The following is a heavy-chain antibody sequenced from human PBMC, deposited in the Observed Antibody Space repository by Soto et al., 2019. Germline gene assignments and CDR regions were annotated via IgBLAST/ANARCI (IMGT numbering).Heavy chain of an antibody. V-gene: IGHV1-69*12. D-gene: IGHD3-16*01. CDR2: IIPIFGTA. CDR1: GGTFSSYA. Sequence: QVQLVQSGAEVKKPGSSVKVSCKASGGTFSSYAISWVRQAPGQGLEWMGGIIPIFGTANYAQKFQGRVTITADQSTSTAYVELSRLRSEDTGVYYCARGRGRRDDYVWWSAFDYWGQGTLVTVSS. J-gene: IGHJ4*02. CDR3: ARGRGRRDDYVWWSAFDY.